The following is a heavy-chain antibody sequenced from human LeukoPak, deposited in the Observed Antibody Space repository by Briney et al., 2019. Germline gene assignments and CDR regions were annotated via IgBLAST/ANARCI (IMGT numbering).Heavy chain of an antibody. Sequence: GGSLRLSCAASGFTFSNYGMHWVRQAPGKGLEWVAVIWYDGSNKYYADSVKGRFIISRDNSKNTLYLQMNSLRAEDTAVYFCAKPAMEYYDSGTYFDYWGQGTLVTVSS. J-gene: IGHJ4*02. CDR1: GFTFSNYG. V-gene: IGHV3-33*06. CDR2: IWYDGSNK. D-gene: IGHD3-10*01. CDR3: AKPAMEYYDSGTYFDY.